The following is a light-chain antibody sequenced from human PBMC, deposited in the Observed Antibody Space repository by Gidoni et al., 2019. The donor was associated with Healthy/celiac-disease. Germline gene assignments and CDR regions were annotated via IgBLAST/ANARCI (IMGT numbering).Light chain of an antibody. Sequence: QSVLPQPPLVSGAPGQRVTISCTGSSANIGAGYDVHWYQQLPGTAPKLLIYGNSNRPSGVPDRFSGSKSGTSASLAITGLQAEDEADYYCQAYDSSLSGYVVFGGGTKLTVL. J-gene: IGLJ2*01. CDR2: GNS. V-gene: IGLV1-40*01. CDR3: QAYDSSLSGYVV. CDR1: SANIGAGYD.